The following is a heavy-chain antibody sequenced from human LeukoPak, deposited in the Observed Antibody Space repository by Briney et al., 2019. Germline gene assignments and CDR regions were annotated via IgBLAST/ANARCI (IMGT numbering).Heavy chain of an antibody. CDR1: GFTFSSYT. J-gene: IGHJ4*02. Sequence: GGSLRLSCAASGFTFSSYTLSWVRQAPGRGLEWVSTISGGGDYTSYADSVKGRFAISRDNSKNTLYLQMNGLRVEDSALYYCAKRRFLESTPYYFDYWGQGTLVTVSS. CDR3: AKRRFLESTPYYFDY. V-gene: IGHV3-23*01. D-gene: IGHD3-3*01. CDR2: ISGGGDYT.